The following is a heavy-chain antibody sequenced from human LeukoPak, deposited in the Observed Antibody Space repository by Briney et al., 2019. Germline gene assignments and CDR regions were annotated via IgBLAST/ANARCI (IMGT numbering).Heavy chain of an antibody. CDR1: GFTFSDYY. D-gene: IGHD3-10*01. Sequence: PGGSLRLSCAASGFTFSDYYMSWIRQAPGKGLEWVSVIYSGGGTYYADSVKGRFTISRDNSKNTLYLQMNSLRAEDTAVYYCARSSGSYYFDYWGQETLVTVSS. CDR3: ARSSGSYYFDY. V-gene: IGHV3-53*01. CDR2: IYSGGGT. J-gene: IGHJ4*02.